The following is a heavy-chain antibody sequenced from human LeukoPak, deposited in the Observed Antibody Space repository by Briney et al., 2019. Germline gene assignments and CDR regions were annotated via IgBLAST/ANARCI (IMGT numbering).Heavy chain of an antibody. V-gene: IGHV1-46*01. D-gene: IGHD1-26*01. CDR3: ATDDSLRGATKTLFDY. J-gene: IGHJ4*02. CDR1: GYTFTSYY. CDR2: INPSGGST. Sequence: ASVKVSCKASGYTFTSYYMHWVRQAPGQGLEWMGIINPSGGSTSYAQKFQGRVTMTRDTSTSTVYMELSSLRSEDTAVYYCATDDSLRGATKTLFDYWGQGTLVTVSS.